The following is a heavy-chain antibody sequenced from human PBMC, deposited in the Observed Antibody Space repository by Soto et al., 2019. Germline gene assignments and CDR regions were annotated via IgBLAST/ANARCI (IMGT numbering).Heavy chain of an antibody. CDR1: GFTFSSYA. Sequence: GGSLRLSCSASGFTFSSYAIHWIRQAPGKGLEYVSAISSNGGSTYYADSVKGRVTISRDNSKNTVFLQMSSLRTEDTAVYYCVARYCSSTTCYQVDYWGQGTLVTVSS. CDR3: VARYCSSTTCYQVDY. V-gene: IGHV3-64D*06. CDR2: ISSNGGST. D-gene: IGHD2-2*01. J-gene: IGHJ4*02.